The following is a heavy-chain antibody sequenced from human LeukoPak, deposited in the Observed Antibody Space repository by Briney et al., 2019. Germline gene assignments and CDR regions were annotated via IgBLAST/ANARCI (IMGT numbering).Heavy chain of an antibody. CDR2: IYYSGST. CDR1: GGSISSYY. J-gene: IGHJ4*02. D-gene: IGHD3-22*01. V-gene: IGHV4-59*01. Sequence: SSETLSLTCTVSGGSISSYYWSWIRQPPGKGLEWIGYIYYSGSTNYNPSLKSRVTISVDTSKNQFSLKLSSVTAADTAVYYCARDRSVGGSGYWPVYWGRGTLVTVSS. CDR3: ARDRSVGGSGYWPVY.